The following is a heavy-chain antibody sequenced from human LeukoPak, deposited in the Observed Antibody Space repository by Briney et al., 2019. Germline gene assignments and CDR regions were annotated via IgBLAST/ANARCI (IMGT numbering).Heavy chain of an antibody. V-gene: IGHV4-61*01. J-gene: IGHJ4*02. CDR3: ARVKGSGWFDY. Sequence: SETLSLTCSVSGDSVSSSSVHWGWIRQPPGKKLEWIGHIYYTGSTTYSPSLKSRVTISVDTSKNQFSLKLSSVTAADTAVYYCARVKGSGWFDYWGLGTLVPVSS. D-gene: IGHD6-19*01. CDR1: GDSVSSSSVH. CDR2: IYYTGST.